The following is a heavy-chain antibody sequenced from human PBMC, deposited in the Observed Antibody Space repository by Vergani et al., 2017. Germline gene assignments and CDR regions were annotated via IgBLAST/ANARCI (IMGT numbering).Heavy chain of an antibody. J-gene: IGHJ4*02. CDR1: GGSISSYY. CDR2: IYHSGST. D-gene: IGHD1-26*01. V-gene: IGHV4-38-2*02. CDR3: ARVSGSVSDDY. Sequence: QVQLQESGPGLVKPSETLSLTCTVSGGSISSYYWGWIRQPPGKGLEWIGSIYHSGSTYYNPSLKSRVTISVDTSKNQFSLKRSSVTAADTAVYYCARVSGSVSDDYWGQGTLVTVSS.